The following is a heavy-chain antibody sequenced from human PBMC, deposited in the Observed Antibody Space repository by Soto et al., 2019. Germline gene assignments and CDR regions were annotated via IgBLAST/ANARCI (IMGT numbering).Heavy chain of an antibody. CDR3: ARDSGLPRDQNGMDV. D-gene: IGHD2-21*01. J-gene: IGHJ6*02. CDR2: INAGNGNT. CDR1: GYTFTSYA. Sequence: QVQLVQSGAEEKKPGASVKVSCKASGYTFTSYAMHWVRQAPGQRLEWMGWINAGNGNTKYSQKFQGRVTITRDTSESTAYMELSSLRSEDTAVYYCARDSGLPRDQNGMDVWGQGTTVTVSS. V-gene: IGHV1-3*05.